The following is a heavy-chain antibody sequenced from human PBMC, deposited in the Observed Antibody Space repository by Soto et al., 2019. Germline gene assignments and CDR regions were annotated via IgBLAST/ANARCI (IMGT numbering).Heavy chain of an antibody. V-gene: IGHV1-69*01. CDR3: ARGGGPYVWFNEF. CDR1: GGLFSSFA. CDR2: IIPVFGTT. J-gene: IGHJ4*02. Sequence: QVQLVQSGPEVKKPGSSVKVSCKDSGGLFSSFAISWVRRAPGQGLEWLGGIIPVFGTTNYAEKFQDRVTITADESTNTAYMELTSLRSGDTAVYYCARGGGPYVWFNEFWGQGTLVTVSS. D-gene: IGHD3-10*02.